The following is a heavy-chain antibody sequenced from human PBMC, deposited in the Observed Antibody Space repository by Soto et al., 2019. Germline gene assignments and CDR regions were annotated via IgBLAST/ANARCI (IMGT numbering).Heavy chain of an antibody. J-gene: IGHJ6*02. D-gene: IGHD3-22*01. CDR3: ARDSQLNYYDSSGSVYYYYGMDV. CDR1: GGTFGSYA. V-gene: IGHV1-69*06. CDR2: IIPIFGTA. Sequence: SVKVSCKASGGTFGSYAISWVRQAPGQGLEWMGGIIPIFGTANYAQKFQGRVTITADKSTSTAYMELSSLRSEDTAVYYCARDSQLNYYDSSGSVYYYYGMDVWGQGTTVTVSS.